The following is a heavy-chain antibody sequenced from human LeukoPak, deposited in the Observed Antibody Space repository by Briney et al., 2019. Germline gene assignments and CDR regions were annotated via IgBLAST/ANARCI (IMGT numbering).Heavy chain of an antibody. CDR2: ITSTSNYI. CDR1: GFNFNGYT. V-gene: IGHV3-21*01. Sequence: GSLRLSCAASGFNFNGYTMSWVRQAPGKGLEWVSSITSTSNYIYYADSLRGRFTISRDNAKNSLYLRMNSLRAEDTAVYYCARDSHYDYGDYIFDYWGQGTLVTVSS. CDR3: ARDSHYDYGDYIFDY. J-gene: IGHJ4*02. D-gene: IGHD4-17*01.